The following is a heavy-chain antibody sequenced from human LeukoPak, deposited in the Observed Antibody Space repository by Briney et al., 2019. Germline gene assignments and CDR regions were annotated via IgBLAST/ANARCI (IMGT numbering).Heavy chain of an antibody. V-gene: IGHV1-8*01. Sequence: GASVKVSCKASGYTFTSYDVNWVRQATGQGLQWMGWMNPSSGSTGFGQKFQGRVSLTRDTSTSTAYMELSSLRSDDTAVYYCTRGPSGYGLGWFDPWGQGTLVTVSS. CDR1: GYTFTSYD. D-gene: IGHD5-12*01. CDR3: TRGPSGYGLGWFDP. CDR2: MNPSSGST. J-gene: IGHJ5*02.